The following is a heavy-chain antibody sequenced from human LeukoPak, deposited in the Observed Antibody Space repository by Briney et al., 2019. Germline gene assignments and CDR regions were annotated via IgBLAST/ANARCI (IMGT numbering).Heavy chain of an antibody. CDR1: GFTFSSYW. D-gene: IGHD3-22*01. J-gene: IGHJ3*02. CDR2: IKKDGSEK. Sequence: PGGSLRLSCAASGFTFSSYWMSWVRQAPGKGLEWVANIKKDGSEKYYVDSVKGRFTISRDNSENTLYLQMNSLRAEDTAVYYCAKDQPDYYDSSAPPPDAFDIWGQGTMVTVSS. CDR3: AKDQPDYYDSSAPPPDAFDI. V-gene: IGHV3-7*03.